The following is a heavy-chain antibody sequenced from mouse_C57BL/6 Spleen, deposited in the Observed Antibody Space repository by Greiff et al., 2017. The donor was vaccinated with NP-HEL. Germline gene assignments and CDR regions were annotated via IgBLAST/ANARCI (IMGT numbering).Heavy chain of an antibody. CDR3: ARPPPYSNYEGYFDV. CDR1: GYTFTSYG. J-gene: IGHJ1*03. V-gene: IGHV1-81*01. Sequence: QVQLQQSGAELARPGASVKLSCKASGYTFTSYGISWVKQRTGQGLEWIGEIYPRSGNTYYNEKFKGKATLTADKSSSTAYMALRSLTSEDSAVYFCARPPPYSNYEGYFDVWGTGTTVTVSS. CDR2: IYPRSGNT. D-gene: IGHD2-5*01.